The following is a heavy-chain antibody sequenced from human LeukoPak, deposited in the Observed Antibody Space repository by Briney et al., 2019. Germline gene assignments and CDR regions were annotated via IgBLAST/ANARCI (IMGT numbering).Heavy chain of an antibody. CDR2: IYYSGST. CDR3: ARHSSSTSWLIDY. Sequence: SETLSLTCTVSGGSISSSGYYWCWIRQPPGKGLEWIGSIYYSGSTYYNPSLKSRVTISVDTSKNQFSLKLSSVTAADTAVYYCARHSSSTSWLIDYWGQGTLVTVSS. CDR1: GGSISSSGYY. D-gene: IGHD2-2*01. J-gene: IGHJ4*02. V-gene: IGHV4-39*01.